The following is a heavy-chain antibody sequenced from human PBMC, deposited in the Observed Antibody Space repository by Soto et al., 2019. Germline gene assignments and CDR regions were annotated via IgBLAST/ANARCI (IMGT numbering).Heavy chain of an antibody. J-gene: IGHJ4*02. V-gene: IGHV4-30-4*01. CDR1: GGSISSGDYY. D-gene: IGHD6-13*01. CDR3: ARDSAPGIAAAHGY. CDR2: IYYSGST. Sequence: SETLSLTCTVSGGSISSGDYYWSWIRQPPGKGLEWIGYIYYSGSTYYNPSLKSRVTISVDTSKNQFSLKLSSVTAADTAVYYCARDSAPGIAAAHGYWGQGTLVTVSS.